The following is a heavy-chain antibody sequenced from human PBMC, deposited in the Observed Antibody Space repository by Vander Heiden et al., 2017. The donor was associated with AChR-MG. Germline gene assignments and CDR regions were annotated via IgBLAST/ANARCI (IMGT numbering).Heavy chain of an antibody. CDR3: ARDRGDGERENWFDP. V-gene: IGHV3-33*01. CDR2: IWYDGSNK. D-gene: IGHD3-10*01. Sequence: QVQLVESGGGVVQPGRSLRLSCAASGFTFSSYGMHWVRQAPGKGLEWVAVIWYDGSNKYYADSVKGRFTISRDNSKNTLYLQMNSLRAEDTAVYYCARDRGDGERENWFDPWGQGTLVTVSS. J-gene: IGHJ5*02. CDR1: GFTFSSYG.